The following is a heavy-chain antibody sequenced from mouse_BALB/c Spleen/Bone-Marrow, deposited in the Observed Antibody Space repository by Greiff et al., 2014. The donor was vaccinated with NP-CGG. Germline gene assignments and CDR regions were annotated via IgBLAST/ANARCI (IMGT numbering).Heavy chain of an antibody. V-gene: IGHV1S29*02. D-gene: IGHD1-1*01. CDR3: VRAPPITSVVTRDY. Sequence: SGPELVKPGASVKISCKASGYPFTDYNMHWVKQSHGKSLEWIGYIYPHTSDTGYNQKFRNKATLTVDISSSTAYMVLRSLTSEDSAVYYCVRAPPITSVVTRDYWGQGTTLTVSS. CDR1: GYPFTDYN. J-gene: IGHJ2*01. CDR2: IYPHTSDT.